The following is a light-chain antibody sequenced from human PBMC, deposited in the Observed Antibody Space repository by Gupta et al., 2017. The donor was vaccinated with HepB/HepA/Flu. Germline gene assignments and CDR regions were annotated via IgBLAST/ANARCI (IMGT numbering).Light chain of an antibody. Sequence: DIQMTQSPSSLSASVGDRVTITCRASQSISSYLNCYQQKPGKAPKLLIYAASSLQSGVPSRFSGSGSGTDFTLTISRLQPEDFATYYCQQSDSTPGTFGQGTKVEIK. V-gene: IGKV1-39*01. CDR2: AAS. CDR3: QQSDSTPGT. J-gene: IGKJ1*01. CDR1: QSISSY.